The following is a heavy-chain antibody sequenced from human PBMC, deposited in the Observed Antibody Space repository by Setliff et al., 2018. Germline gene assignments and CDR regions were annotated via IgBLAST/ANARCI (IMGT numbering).Heavy chain of an antibody. V-gene: IGHV4-61*09. CDR1: GGSISSGSYY. CDR2: IYTSGST. CDR3: AREFAYYDFWSGYYYPDAFDI. J-gene: IGHJ3*02. Sequence: PSETLSLTCTVPGGSISSGSYYWSWIRQPAGKGLEWIGHIYTSGSTNYNPSLKSRVTISVDTSKNQFSLKLSSVTAADTAVYYCAREFAYYDFWSGYYYPDAFDIWGQGTMVTVS. D-gene: IGHD3-3*01.